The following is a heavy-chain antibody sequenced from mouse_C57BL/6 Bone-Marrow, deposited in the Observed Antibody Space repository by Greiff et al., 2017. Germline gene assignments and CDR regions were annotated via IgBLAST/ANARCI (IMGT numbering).Heavy chain of an antibody. CDR2: IYPGSGST. V-gene: IGHV1-55*01. Sequence: QVQLKQPGAELVKPGASVKMSCKASGYTFTSYWITWVKQRPGQGLEWIGDIYPGSGSTNYNEKFKSKATLTVDTSSSTAYMQLSSLTSEDSAVYYCARGYYGSSYLDYGGQGTTLTVSS. CDR1: GYTFTSYW. D-gene: IGHD1-1*01. CDR3: ARGYYGSSYLDY. J-gene: IGHJ2*01.